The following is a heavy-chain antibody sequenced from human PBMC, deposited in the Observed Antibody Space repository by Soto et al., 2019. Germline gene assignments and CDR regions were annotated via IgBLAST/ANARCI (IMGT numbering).Heavy chain of an antibody. CDR3: SSVDVYVTPSPQDV. CDR2: INTYNGNT. Sequence: QVQLVQSGAEVKNPGASVKVSCKASGYTCTRYGIGWARQAPGQGREWMGWINTYNGNTNYAQNVQGRVTLTTDTSTSTAYMELRSLRSNDTAIYYCSSVDVYVTPSPQDVWGQGTTVIVSS. V-gene: IGHV1-18*01. CDR1: GYTCTRYG. J-gene: IGHJ6*02. D-gene: IGHD3-16*01.